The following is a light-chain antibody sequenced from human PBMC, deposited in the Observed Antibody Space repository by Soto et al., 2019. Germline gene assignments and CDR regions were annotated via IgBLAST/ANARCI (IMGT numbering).Light chain of an antibody. CDR3: QSYDSSLSGSYV. V-gene: IGLV1-40*01. J-gene: IGLJ1*01. CDR2: GNS. Sequence: QSVLTQPPSVSGAPGQRVTISCTGSGSNIGAGYDVHWYQQLPGTAPKLLIYGNSNRPSGVPDRFSGSKSGTSAYLAITGLQAEDEADYYCQSYDSSLSGSYVFGTGTKVTVL. CDR1: GSNIGAGYD.